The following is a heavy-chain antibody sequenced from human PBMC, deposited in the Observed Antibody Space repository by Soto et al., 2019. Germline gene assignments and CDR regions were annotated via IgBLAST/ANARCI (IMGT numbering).Heavy chain of an antibody. D-gene: IGHD2-2*01. Sequence: EVQLLESGGGLVQPGGSLRLSCAASGFTFSTYAMSWVRQAPRKGLEWVSAISGNGGDYTYYADSVTGRFTISRDNSKNTLYLQLNSLRAEDTAVYYCVPLCRYCSTTTPSWGQGTLVTVSS. CDR1: GFTFSTYA. CDR3: VPLCRYCSTTTPS. CDR2: ISGNGGDYT. J-gene: IGHJ4*02. V-gene: IGHV3-23*01.